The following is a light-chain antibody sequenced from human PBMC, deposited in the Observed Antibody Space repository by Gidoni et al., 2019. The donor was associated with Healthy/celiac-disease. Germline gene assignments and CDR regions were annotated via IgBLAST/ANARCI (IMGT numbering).Light chain of an antibody. CDR1: QGIRDD. J-gene: IGKJ1*01. CDR2: AAS. Sequence: AIKMTQSPSSLSASVGDRVTITCRASQGIRDDLGWYQQNPGKAPKLRIYAASSLQSGVPARFSGSGSGIDFTLTISSLQPEDFATYYCLQDYNYPRTFGQGTKVEIK. CDR3: LQDYNYPRT. V-gene: IGKV1-6*01.